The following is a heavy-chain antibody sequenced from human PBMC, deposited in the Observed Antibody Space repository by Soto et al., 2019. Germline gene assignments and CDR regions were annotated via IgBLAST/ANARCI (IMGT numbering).Heavy chain of an antibody. J-gene: IGHJ3*02. CDR1: GGSISSYY. CDR2: IYYSGST. V-gene: IGHV4-59*01. D-gene: IGHD1-20*01. CDR3: ARDRYNWKGGDAFDI. Sequence: QVQLQESGPGLVKPSETLSLTCTVSGGSISSYYWSWIRQPPGKGLEWIGYIYYSGSTNYNPSLKSRVTISVDTSKNQFSLKLSSVTAADTAVYYCARDRYNWKGGDAFDIWGQGTMVTVSS.